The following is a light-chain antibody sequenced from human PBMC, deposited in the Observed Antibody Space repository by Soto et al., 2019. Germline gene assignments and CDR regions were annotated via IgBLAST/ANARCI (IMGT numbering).Light chain of an antibody. CDR2: GAS. Sequence: DIQMTQSPSSLSASVGDRVTITCRASESISRYLNWYQQKPGKAPMLLIYGASSLQSGVPSRFSGSGSGTDFTLTIISLQPVDFATYYCQQSYRTPHTFGEGTEMEIK. CDR3: QQSYRTPHT. CDR1: ESISRY. J-gene: IGKJ4*01. V-gene: IGKV1-39*01.